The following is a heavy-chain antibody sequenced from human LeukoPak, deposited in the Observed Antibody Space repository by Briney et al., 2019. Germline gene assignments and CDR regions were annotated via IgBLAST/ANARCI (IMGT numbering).Heavy chain of an antibody. CDR3: ARDGVLWFGEQYYYAMDV. Sequence: GGSLRLSCAASGFTFSSYWMHWVRQAPGKGLVWVSRINSDGSSTRYADSGKGPFTIYRDNAKNTLYLQMNSLRAEDTAVYYCARDGVLWFGEQYYYAMDVWGKGTTVTVSS. D-gene: IGHD3-10*01. J-gene: IGHJ6*04. V-gene: IGHV3-74*01. CDR2: INSDGSST. CDR1: GFTFSSYW.